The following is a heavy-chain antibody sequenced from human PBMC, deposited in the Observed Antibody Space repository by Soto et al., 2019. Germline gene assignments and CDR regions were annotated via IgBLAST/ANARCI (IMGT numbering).Heavy chain of an antibody. CDR3: ARGGYNSWAYYYYGMDV. CDR2: IIPIFGTA. CDR1: GGTFSSYA. D-gene: IGHD5-12*01. Sequence: RASVKVSCKASGGTFSSYAISWVRQAPGQGLEWMGGIIPIFGTANYAQKFQGRVTITADKSTSTAYMELSSLRSEDTAVYYCARGGYNSWAYYYYGMDVWGQGTTVTVSS. J-gene: IGHJ6*02. V-gene: IGHV1-69*06.